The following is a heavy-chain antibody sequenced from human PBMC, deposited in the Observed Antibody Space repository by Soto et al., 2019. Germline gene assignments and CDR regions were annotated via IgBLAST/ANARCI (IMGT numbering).Heavy chain of an antibody. D-gene: IGHD2-2*01. V-gene: IGHV4-34*01. CDR1: GGSFSGYY. CDR3: ARGREVPAATPYYFDY. CDR2: INHSGST. J-gene: IGHJ4*02. Sequence: QVQLQQWGAGLLKPSETLSLTCAVYGGSFSGYYWSWIRQPPGKGLEWIGEINHSGSTNYNPSLKSRVTISVDTSKNQFSLKLRSVTAADTALYYCARGREVPAATPYYFDYWGQGTLVTVSS.